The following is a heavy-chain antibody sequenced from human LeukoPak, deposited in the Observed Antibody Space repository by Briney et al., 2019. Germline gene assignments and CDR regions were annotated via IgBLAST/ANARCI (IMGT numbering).Heavy chain of an antibody. Sequence: GGSLRLPCAPSGFTFSDFAMSWVRQSPGKGLEWVSSITTSGESTYYADSVKGRFAISRDNSGSTLYLQMNSLRIEDSAVYYCAKRLSRGYYGRLIFDYWGQGALHSVSS. J-gene: IGHJ4*02. V-gene: IGHV3-23*01. D-gene: IGHD2-15*01. CDR2: ITTSGEST. CDR1: GFTFSDFA. CDR3: AKRLSRGYYGRLIFDY.